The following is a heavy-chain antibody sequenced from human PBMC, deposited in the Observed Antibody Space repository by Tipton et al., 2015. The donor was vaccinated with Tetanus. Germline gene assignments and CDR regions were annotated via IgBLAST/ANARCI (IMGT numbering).Heavy chain of an antibody. Sequence: TLSLTCSVSGGSISDKKYYWGWIRQSPGKGLEWIASVYFEGSTYYSPSLKSRVIIAVDTAQNLFSLRLSSVTAADTAVYYCARHLYGYWFDHWGQGAQVTVSS. V-gene: IGHV4-39*01. D-gene: IGHD5-18*01. CDR3: ARHLYGYWFDH. CDR1: GGSISDKKYY. CDR2: VYFEGST. J-gene: IGHJ5*02.